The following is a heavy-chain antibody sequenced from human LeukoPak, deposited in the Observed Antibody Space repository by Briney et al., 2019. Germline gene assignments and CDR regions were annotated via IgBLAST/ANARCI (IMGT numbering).Heavy chain of an antibody. V-gene: IGHV5-51*01. D-gene: IGHD3-3*01. Sequence: GESLKISCKGSGYSFTSYWIGWVRQMPGKGLEWMGIIYPGDSDTRYSPSFQGRVTISADKSISTAYLQWSSLKASDTAMYYCARTYYDFWSGQEAFDIWGQGTMVTVSS. CDR3: ARTYYDFWSGQEAFDI. CDR1: GYSFTSYW. J-gene: IGHJ3*02. CDR2: IYPGDSDT.